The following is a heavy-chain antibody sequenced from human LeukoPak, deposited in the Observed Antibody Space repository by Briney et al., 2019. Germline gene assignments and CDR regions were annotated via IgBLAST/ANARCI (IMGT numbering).Heavy chain of an antibody. Sequence: SVKVSCKASGGTFSSYAISWVRQAPGQGLEWMGGIIPIFGTANYAQKFQGRVTITTDESTSTAYMELCSLRSEDTAVYYCARRIVGATGYYFDYWGQGTLVTVSS. CDR1: GGTFSSYA. D-gene: IGHD1-26*01. J-gene: IGHJ4*02. V-gene: IGHV1-69*05. CDR3: ARRIVGATGYYFDY. CDR2: IIPIFGTA.